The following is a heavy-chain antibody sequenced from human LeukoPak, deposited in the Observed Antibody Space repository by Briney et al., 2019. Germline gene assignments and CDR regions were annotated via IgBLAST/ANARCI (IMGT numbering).Heavy chain of an antibody. CDR1: GFTFDTYT. CDR2: ISSKSGYI. J-gene: IGHJ4*02. D-gene: IGHD3/OR15-3a*01. V-gene: IGHV3-21*01. CDR3: ARVRTAYYPDY. Sequence: GGSLRLSCVASGFTFDTYTMNWVRQAPGKGLEWVSSISSKSGYIHYADSVKGRFIISKDNAKNSLSLQMNSLRAEDTAVYYCARVRTAYYPDYWGQGTLVTVSS.